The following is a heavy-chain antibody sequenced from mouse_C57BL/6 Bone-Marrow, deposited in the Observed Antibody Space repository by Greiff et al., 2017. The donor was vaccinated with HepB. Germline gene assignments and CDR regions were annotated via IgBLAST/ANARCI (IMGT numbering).Heavy chain of an antibody. CDR3: ARPGVAY. V-gene: IGHV5-6*02. Sequence: DVMLVESGGDLVKPGGSLKLSCAASGFTFSSYGMSWVRQTPDKRLEWVATISSGGSYTYYPDSVKGRFTISRDNAKNTLYLQMSSLKSEDTAMYYCARPGVAYWGQGTLVTVSA. CDR2: ISSGGSYT. CDR1: GFTFSSYG. J-gene: IGHJ3*01. D-gene: IGHD4-1*01.